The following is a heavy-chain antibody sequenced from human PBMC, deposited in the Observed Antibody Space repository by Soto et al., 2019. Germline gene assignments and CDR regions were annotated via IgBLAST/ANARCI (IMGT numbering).Heavy chain of an antibody. CDR3: AKWGDGYNSGCDY. V-gene: IGHV1-69*02. CDR1: GGTFSSYT. D-gene: IGHD5-12*01. Sequence: VQLVQSGAEVKKPGSSVTVSCKASGGTFSSYTISWVRQAPGQGLEWMGRIVPMLGIANYAQKFQGSVTITADKPTSTAYRELSSLRSEDTAVYYCAKWGDGYNSGCDYGGQGTLVTVSS. CDR2: IVPMLGIA. J-gene: IGHJ4*02.